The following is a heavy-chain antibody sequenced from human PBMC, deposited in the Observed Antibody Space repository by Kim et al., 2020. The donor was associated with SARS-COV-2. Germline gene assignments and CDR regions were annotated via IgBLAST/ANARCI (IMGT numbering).Heavy chain of an antibody. V-gene: IGHV3-21*01. D-gene: IGHD6-13*01. J-gene: IGHJ6*02. CDR3: ARTIAAAAAGPVV. Sequence: YAASVKGRFTISRDNAKNSLYLQMNSLRAEDTAVYYCARTIAAAAAGPVVWGQGTTVTVSS.